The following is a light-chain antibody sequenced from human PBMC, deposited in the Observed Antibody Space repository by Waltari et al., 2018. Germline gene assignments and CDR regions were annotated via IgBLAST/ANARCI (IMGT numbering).Light chain of an antibody. V-gene: IGKV3-15*01. CDR2: DAS. J-gene: IGKJ1*01. CDR1: QSVSNN. Sequence: EAMMTQSPATLSVSPGDRATLSCRASQSVSNNVAWFQQKPGQAPSLLIYDASTRATGVPARFSGSGSGTEFTLTISGLQPDDFATYFCQQYNSFFRTFGQGTKVEIK. CDR3: QQYNSFFRT.